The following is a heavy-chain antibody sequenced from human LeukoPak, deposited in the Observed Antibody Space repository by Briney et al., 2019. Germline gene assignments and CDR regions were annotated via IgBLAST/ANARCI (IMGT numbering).Heavy chain of an antibody. D-gene: IGHD3-3*01. CDR1: GGIFSRYA. V-gene: IGHV1-69*13. J-gene: IGHJ3*02. CDR2: LVPMFGTP. Sequence: GASVKVSCKASGGIFSRYAISWVRQAPGQGLEWMGGLVPMFGTPNQAQKFQGRVTITADESTSTAYMELSSLRSEDTAVYYCAREASYYDFWSGHRDAFDIWGQGTMVTVSS. CDR3: AREASYYDFWSGHRDAFDI.